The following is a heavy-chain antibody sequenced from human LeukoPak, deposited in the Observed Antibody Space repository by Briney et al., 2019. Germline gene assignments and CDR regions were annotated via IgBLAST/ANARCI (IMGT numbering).Heavy chain of an antibody. V-gene: IGHV3-53*01. CDR3: AKDGYYDSSSYNEY. J-gene: IGHJ4*02. Sequence: PGGSLRLSCAASGFIVNSNYMSWVRQAPGEGLEWVSVIFRAGSTYYADSVKGRFTISRDNSKNTLYLHMNSLSAEDTAVYYCAKDGYYDSSSYNEYWGQGTLVTVSS. CDR1: GFIVNSNY. D-gene: IGHD3-22*01. CDR2: IFRAGST.